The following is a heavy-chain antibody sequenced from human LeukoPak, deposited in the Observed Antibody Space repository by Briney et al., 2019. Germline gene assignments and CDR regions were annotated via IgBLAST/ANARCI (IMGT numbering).Heavy chain of an antibody. D-gene: IGHD3-22*01. Sequence: GGSLRLSCAASGFTFSSYWMHWVRQAPGKGLVWVSRINSDGSSTSYADSVKGRFTISRDNAKNTLYLQMNSLGAEDTAVYYCARWDSSGYYFSVWGQGTLVTVSS. V-gene: IGHV3-74*01. CDR3: ARWDSSGYYFSV. J-gene: IGHJ4*02. CDR1: GFTFSSYW. CDR2: INSDGSST.